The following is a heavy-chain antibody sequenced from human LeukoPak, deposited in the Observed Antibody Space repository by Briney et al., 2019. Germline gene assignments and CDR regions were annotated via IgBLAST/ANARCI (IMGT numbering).Heavy chain of an antibody. D-gene: IGHD3-22*01. V-gene: IGHV4-61*02. CDR2: IYTSGST. CDR1: GGSISSGSYY. Sequence: SETLSLTCTVSGGSISSGSYYWSWIRQPAGKGLEWIGRIYTSGSTNYNPSLKSRVTISVDTSKNQFSLKLSSVTAADTAVYYCARASFFRYYDSSGYYPYYFGYWGQGTLVTVSS. J-gene: IGHJ4*02. CDR3: ARASFFRYYDSSGYYPYYFGY.